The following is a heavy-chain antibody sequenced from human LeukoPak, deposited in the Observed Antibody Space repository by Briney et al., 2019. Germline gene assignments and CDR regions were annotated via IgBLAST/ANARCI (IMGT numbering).Heavy chain of an antibody. J-gene: IGHJ6*02. V-gene: IGHV3-30*18. CDR3: AKLETSGYCSSTSCYSDYYYYGMDV. CDR2: ISYDGSNK. Sequence: PGGSLRLSCAASGFTFSGYGMHWVRQAPGKGLEWVAVISYDGSNKYYADSVKGRFTISRDNSKNTLYLQMNSLRAEDTAVYYCAKLETSGYCSSTSCYSDYYYYGMDVWGQGTTVTVSS. D-gene: IGHD2-2*01. CDR1: GFTFSGYG.